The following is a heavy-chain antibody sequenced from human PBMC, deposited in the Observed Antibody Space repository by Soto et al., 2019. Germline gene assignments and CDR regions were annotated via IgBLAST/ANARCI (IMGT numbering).Heavy chain of an antibody. CDR3: AKENQHLVHDY. CDR1: GLPFRNYG. D-gene: IGHD6-13*01. Sequence: QVQLVESGGGVVRPGRSRSLTCAASGLPFRNYGMHWARQAPGKGLEWVAVISHDGSDKYYADSMKGRFIISRDNSENTLFLNMNSLKPEDTAVYYCAKENQHLVHDYWGQGTLVTVSS. J-gene: IGHJ4*02. CDR2: ISHDGSDK. V-gene: IGHV3-30*18.